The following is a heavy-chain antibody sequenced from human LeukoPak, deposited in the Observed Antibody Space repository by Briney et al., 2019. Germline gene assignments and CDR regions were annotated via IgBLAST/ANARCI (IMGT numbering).Heavy chain of an antibody. CDR3: ARGYTYGDY. CDR1: GYTSTSYY. CDR2: INPSSGST. Sequence: ASVKVSCKASGYTSTSYYMHWVRQVPGQGLEWMGIINPSSGSTSYAQNFQGRVTMTRDTSSSTVYMELSSLRSEDTAVYYCARGYTYGDYWGQGTLVTVSS. V-gene: IGHV1-46*01. D-gene: IGHD5-18*01. J-gene: IGHJ4*02.